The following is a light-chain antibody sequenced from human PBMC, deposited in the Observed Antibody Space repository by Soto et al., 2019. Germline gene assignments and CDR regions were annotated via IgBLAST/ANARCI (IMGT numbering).Light chain of an antibody. CDR3: QQYNNLPRT. J-gene: IGKJ1*01. CDR2: GAS. CDR1: QSVSSN. V-gene: IGKV3-15*01. Sequence: EIVMTQSPATLSVSPGERATLSCRASQSVSSNLAWYQPKPGQAPRLLIYGASTRATGIPARFSGSGSGTEFTLTISSLQSEDFAVYYCQQYNNLPRTFGQGTKVEIK.